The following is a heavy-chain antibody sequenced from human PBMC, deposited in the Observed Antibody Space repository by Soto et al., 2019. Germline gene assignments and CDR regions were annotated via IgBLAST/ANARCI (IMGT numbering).Heavy chain of an antibody. V-gene: IGHV3-33*01. CDR3: ARGPVSSAWYFGGN. Sequence: GGSLRLSCAASGFTFSSYGMHWVRQAPGKGLEWMAVIWSDGSDKYYADSVKGRFTISRDNSKNTLFLQMNSLRAEDTAVYFCARGPVSSAWYFGGNWGQGT. CDR2: IWSDGSDK. CDR1: GFTFSSYG. J-gene: IGHJ4*02. D-gene: IGHD6-19*01.